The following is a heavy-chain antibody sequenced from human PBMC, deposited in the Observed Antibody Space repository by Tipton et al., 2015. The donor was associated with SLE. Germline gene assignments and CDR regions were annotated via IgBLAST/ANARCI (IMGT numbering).Heavy chain of an antibody. CDR1: GFTVSSNY. V-gene: IGHV3-53*05. CDR3: ARDRGSGWFDFDY. Sequence: SLRLSCAASGFTVSSNYMSWVRQAPGKGLEWVSVIYSGGSTYYADSVKGRFAISRDNSKNTLYLQMNSLRAEDTAVYYCARDRGSGWFDFDYWGQGPLGTVSS. CDR2: IYSGGST. J-gene: IGHJ4*02. D-gene: IGHD6-19*01.